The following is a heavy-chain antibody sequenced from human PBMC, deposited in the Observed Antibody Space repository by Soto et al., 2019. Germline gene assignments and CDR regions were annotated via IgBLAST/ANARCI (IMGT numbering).Heavy chain of an antibody. CDR3: VRYSRNDNNFDY. Sequence: EVQLLDSGGGLVQPGGSLRVSCAASGFTFSSYAMSWVRQAPGKGLEWVSGISGSGGSTYYADSVKGRFTISRDNSKNTLVLQMISLRAEDTAVYYCVRYSRNDNNFDYWGQGTLVTVSS. CDR2: ISGSGGST. D-gene: IGHD1-20*01. J-gene: IGHJ4*02. V-gene: IGHV3-23*01. CDR1: GFTFSSYA.